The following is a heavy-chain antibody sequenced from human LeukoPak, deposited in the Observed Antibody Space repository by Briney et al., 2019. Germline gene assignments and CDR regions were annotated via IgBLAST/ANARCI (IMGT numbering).Heavy chain of an antibody. D-gene: IGHD1-26*01. CDR2: IKSKTDGGTT. J-gene: IGHJ4*02. Sequence: GGSLRLSCAASGFTFSNAWMSWVRQAPGKGLEWVGRIKSKTDGGTTDYAAPVKGIFTISRDDSKNTLYLQMNSLKTEDTAVYYCTTEVGATPLDYWGQGTLVTVSS. CDR3: TTEVGATPLDY. CDR1: GFTFSNAW. V-gene: IGHV3-15*01.